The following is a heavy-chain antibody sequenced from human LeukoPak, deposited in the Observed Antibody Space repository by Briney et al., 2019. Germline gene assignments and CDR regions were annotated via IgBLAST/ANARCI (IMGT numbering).Heavy chain of an antibody. CDR1: GGSMSNSY. Sequence: PSETLSLTCAVSGGSMSNSYWSWSRQPAGKGLEWIGRIYSSGSTNYNPSLKSRVTMSIDTSTNQFSLKLTSVTAADTGIYYCGRDPNRSTWGQGILVTVSS. V-gene: IGHV4-4*07. J-gene: IGHJ5*02. D-gene: IGHD2/OR15-2a*01. CDR2: IYSSGST. CDR3: GRDPNRST.